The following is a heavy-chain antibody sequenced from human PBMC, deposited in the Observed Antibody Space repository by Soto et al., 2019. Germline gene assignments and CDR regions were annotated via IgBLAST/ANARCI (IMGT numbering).Heavy chain of an antibody. J-gene: IGHJ6*02. Sequence: EVQLVASGGGLVQPGRSLTLSCAASGFAFNDYAMHWVRQDPGKGLEWVSSISWNSGKIGYAGSVKGRFTISRDNAKSFVYLQMNSLRAEDSALYYCAKDKSNEELSVYYYNGLDVWGQGTTVIVSS. CDR2: ISWNSGKI. V-gene: IGHV3-9*01. CDR3: AKDKSNEELSVYYYNGLDV. CDR1: GFAFNDYA. D-gene: IGHD3-16*02.